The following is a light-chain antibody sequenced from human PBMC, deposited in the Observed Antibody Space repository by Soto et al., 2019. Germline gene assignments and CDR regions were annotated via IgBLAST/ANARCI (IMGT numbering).Light chain of an antibody. Sequence: QYLLTQPPSVSGAPGQRVTISCTGSSSNIGAGYGVHWYQQVPGGAPKLLIFGDTNRPSGVPDRFSGSKSGTSASLTITRLQAEDEADYYCQSHDTSLSGFIVFGGGTKLTVL. CDR1: SSNIGAGYG. V-gene: IGLV1-40*01. J-gene: IGLJ2*01. CDR2: GDT. CDR3: QSHDTSLSGFIV.